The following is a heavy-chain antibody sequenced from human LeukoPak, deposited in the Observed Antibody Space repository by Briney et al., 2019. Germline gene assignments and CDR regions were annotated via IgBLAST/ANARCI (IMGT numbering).Heavy chain of an antibody. D-gene: IGHD1-26*01. CDR1: GGSIISSSYY. Sequence: SETLSLTCTVSGGSIISSSYYWGWIRQPPGKGLEWIGSIYYTGSTYYNPSLRSRVTMSVDTSKNQFSLKLSSVTAADTAVYYCARERGSYYDYYYYMDVWGKGTTVTVSS. V-gene: IGHV4-39*07. CDR3: ARERGSYYDYYYYMDV. J-gene: IGHJ6*03. CDR2: IYYTGST.